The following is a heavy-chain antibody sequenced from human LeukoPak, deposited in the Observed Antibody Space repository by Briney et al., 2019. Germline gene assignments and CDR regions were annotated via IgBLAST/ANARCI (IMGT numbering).Heavy chain of an antibody. V-gene: IGHV4-38-2*01. CDR2: IYDTGRT. CDR3: ARGRPGYYDSSGYYVDY. Sequence: SETLSLTCAVSGYSFSSGYRWAWIRQPPGKGLEWIGTIYDTGRTYFNPSLKSRVTISVDTSKNQFSLKLSSVTAADTAVYYCARGRPGYYDSSGYYVDYWGQGTLVTVSS. J-gene: IGHJ4*02. CDR1: GYSFSSGYR. D-gene: IGHD3-22*01.